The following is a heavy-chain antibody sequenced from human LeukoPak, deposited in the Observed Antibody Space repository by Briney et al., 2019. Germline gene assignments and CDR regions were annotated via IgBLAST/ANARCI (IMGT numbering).Heavy chain of an antibody. CDR3: ARYCSPTTCYSSPNWFDL. J-gene: IGHJ5*02. V-gene: IGHV3-53*01. D-gene: IGHD2-2*01. CDR1: GFTFSSNS. Sequence: GGSLRLSCTVSGFTFSSNSMSWVRQAQGKGLGWVSFIYSDNTHYSHSVKGGVTISRDKSKNKVYLEMKSLRAEDTAVYYCARYCSPTTCYSSPNWFDLWGQGPLVPVSS. CDR2: IYSDNT.